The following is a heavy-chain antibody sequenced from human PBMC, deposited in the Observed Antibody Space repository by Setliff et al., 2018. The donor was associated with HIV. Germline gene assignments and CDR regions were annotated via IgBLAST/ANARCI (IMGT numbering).Heavy chain of an antibody. CDR2: IFYSGST. V-gene: IGHV4-59*12. CDR3: ARGQVVGAATPGSHYMDV. D-gene: IGHD2-15*01. CDR1: GGSISSYY. J-gene: IGHJ6*03. Sequence: PSETVSLTCTVSGGSISSYYWTWIRQPPGEGLEYVGHIFYSGSTNYNPSLKSRVTISLSSSRNQFSLKLTSVTAADSGIYYCARGQVVGAATPGSHYMDVWGKGTTVTVSS.